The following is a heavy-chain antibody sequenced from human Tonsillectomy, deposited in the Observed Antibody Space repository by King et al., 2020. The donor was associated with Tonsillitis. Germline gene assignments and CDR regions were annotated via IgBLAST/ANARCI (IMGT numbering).Heavy chain of an antibody. D-gene: IGHD2-2*01. V-gene: IGHV5-10-1*03. CDR2: IDPIDSYT. CDR1: GYSFTSDW. CDR3: ARRICSSTSCYFNY. Sequence: QLVQSGAEVKKPGESLRISCKGSGYSFTSDWISWVRQMPGKGLEWMGRIDPIDSYTYYSPSFKGHVTISADKSISTAYLRWSSLKASDTAMYYCARRICSSTSCYFNYWGQGTLVTVSS. J-gene: IGHJ4*02.